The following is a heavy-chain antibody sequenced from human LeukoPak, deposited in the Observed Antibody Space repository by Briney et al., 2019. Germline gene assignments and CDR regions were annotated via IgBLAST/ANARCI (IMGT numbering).Heavy chain of an antibody. D-gene: IGHD3-10*01. V-gene: IGHV1-2*02. J-gene: IGHJ4*02. CDR1: GYTFTSYG. CDR3: ASTRTYGSGSKYYFDY. Sequence: ASVKVSCKASGYTFTSYGISWVRQAPGQGLEWMGWINPNSGGTNYAQKFQGRVTMTRDTSISTAYMELSRLRSDDTAVYYCASTRTYGSGSKYYFDYWGQGTLVTVSS. CDR2: INPNSGGT.